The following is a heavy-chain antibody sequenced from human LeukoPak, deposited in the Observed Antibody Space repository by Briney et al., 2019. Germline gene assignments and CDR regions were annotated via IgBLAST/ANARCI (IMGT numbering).Heavy chain of an antibody. CDR3: ARDFYLVSDAFDI. CDR1: GGSICSYY. D-gene: IGHD2-8*01. V-gene: IGHV4-4*07. J-gene: IGHJ3*02. Sequence: SETLSLTCTVSGGSICSYYWSWIRQPAGKGLEWIGRIYTSGSTNYNPSLKSRVTMSVDTSKNQFSLKLSSVTAADTAVYYCARDFYLVSDAFDIWGQGTMVTVSS. CDR2: IYTSGST.